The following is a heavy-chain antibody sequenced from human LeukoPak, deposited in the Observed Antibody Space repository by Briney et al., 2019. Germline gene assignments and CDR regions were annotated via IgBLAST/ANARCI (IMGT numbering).Heavy chain of an antibody. J-gene: IGHJ6*02. V-gene: IGHV4-39*01. CDR1: DGSISSSSYY. CDR3: ARSMFYHYYYMDV. D-gene: IGHD3-10*02. CDR2: IYYSGST. Sequence: PSETLSLTCTVSDGSISSSSYYWGWIRLPPGKGREWIGSIYYSGSTYYNPSRKSRVTISVDTSKNQFSLKLSSVAAADTAVYYCARSMFYHYYYMDVWGQGTTVTVSS.